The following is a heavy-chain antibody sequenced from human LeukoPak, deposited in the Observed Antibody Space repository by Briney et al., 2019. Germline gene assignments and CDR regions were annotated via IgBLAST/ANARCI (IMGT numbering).Heavy chain of an antibody. V-gene: IGHV1-18*01. Sequence: ASVKVSCKASGYTFNTYGISWVRQAPGQGLERMGWISTYNGDTNYVQNLQGRVTMTTDTSTSTAYMELMSLRSDDTAVYYCLRDAQRPRLTPDYWGQGTLVTGSS. CDR3: LRDAQRPRLTPDY. CDR1: GYTFNTYG. D-gene: IGHD6-25*01. J-gene: IGHJ4*02. CDR2: ISTYNGDT.